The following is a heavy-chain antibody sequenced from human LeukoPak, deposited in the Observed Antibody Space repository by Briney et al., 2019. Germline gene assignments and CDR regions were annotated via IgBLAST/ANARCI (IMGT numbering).Heavy chain of an antibody. J-gene: IGHJ4*02. CDR1: GGSISSYY. CDR2: IYYKGSA. CDR3: ARDRGYYYDSSGYKSRGSFDY. V-gene: IGHV4-59*01. Sequence: SETLSLTCTVSGGSISSYYWSWIRQPPGKGLEWIGYIYYKGSANDNPSLKSRVTISVDTSKNRFSLKLSSVTAADTAVYYCARDRGYYYDSSGYKSRGSFDYWGQGTLVTVSS. D-gene: IGHD3-22*01.